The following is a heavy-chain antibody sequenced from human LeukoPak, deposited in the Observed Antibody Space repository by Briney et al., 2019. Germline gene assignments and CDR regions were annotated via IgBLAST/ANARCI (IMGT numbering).Heavy chain of an antibody. D-gene: IGHD4-17*01. CDR3: AKDRNSGHYGPCDV. CDR2: ISNSGEST. J-gene: IGHJ6*04. CDR1: GFTFSSYA. V-gene: IGHV3-23*01. Sequence: GGSLRLSCAASGFTFSSYAMNWVRQAPGKGLGWVSTISNSGESTYYADSMKGRFTISRDNSKNTLYLQMNSLRAEDTAVYYCAKDRNSGHYGPCDVWGKGTTVTVSS.